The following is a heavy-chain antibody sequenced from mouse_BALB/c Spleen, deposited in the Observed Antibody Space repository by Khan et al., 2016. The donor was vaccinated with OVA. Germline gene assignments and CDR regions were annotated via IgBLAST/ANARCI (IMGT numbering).Heavy chain of an antibody. D-gene: IGHD2-3*01. CDR2: IDPETGGT. Sequence: VQLQESGAELVRPGASVTLSCKASGYTFTDYEMHWVKQTPVHGLEWIGAIDPETGGTAYNQKFKGKATLTADKSSSTAYMELRSLTSEDSAGYYCTRSDGYYGYFDVWGAGTTVTVSS. CDR1: GYTFTDYE. J-gene: IGHJ1*01. V-gene: IGHV1-15*01. CDR3: TRSDGYYGYFDV.